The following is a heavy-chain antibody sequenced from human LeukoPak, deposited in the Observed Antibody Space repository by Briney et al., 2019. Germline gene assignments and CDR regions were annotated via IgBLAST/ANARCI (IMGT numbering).Heavy chain of an antibody. V-gene: IGHV3-48*01. CDR1: GFPFSSYG. CDR3: ARDLEGSGSFYRPSYDY. CDR2: ISSSRTT. Sequence: GGSLRLSCAASGFPFSSYGMNWVRQAPGEGLEWVSYISSSRTTSYADSVKGRFTISRDNAKNSLYLQMNSLRAEDTAVYYCARDLEGSGSFYRPSYDYWGQGTLVTVSS. J-gene: IGHJ4*02. D-gene: IGHD3-10*01.